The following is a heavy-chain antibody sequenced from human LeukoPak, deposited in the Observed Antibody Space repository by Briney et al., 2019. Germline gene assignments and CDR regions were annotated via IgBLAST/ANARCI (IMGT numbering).Heavy chain of an antibody. CDR3: ASNPGSGWIDD. Sequence: PSETLSLTCTVSGGFISKYYWSWIRQPPGKGLEWIGYIYYHGATNYNPSLKSRVTMSIDTSKNQFSLKLSSVTAADTSVYYCASNPGSGWIDDWGQGTLVTVSS. CDR1: GGFISKYY. D-gene: IGHD6-19*01. V-gene: IGHV4-59*08. J-gene: IGHJ4*02. CDR2: IYYHGAT.